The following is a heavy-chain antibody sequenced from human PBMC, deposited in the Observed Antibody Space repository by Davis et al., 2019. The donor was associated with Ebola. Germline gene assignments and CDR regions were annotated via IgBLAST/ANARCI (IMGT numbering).Heavy chain of an antibody. Sequence: SLKISCAASGFTFSSYWMTWVRQAPGKGLEWVSGISWNSGSIDYADSVKGRFTISRDNAKNSLYLQMNSLRAEDTALYYCAKDLWGSSYYYYGMDVWGQGTTVTVSS. V-gene: IGHV3-9*01. D-gene: IGHD3-16*01. CDR3: AKDLWGSSYYYYGMDV. J-gene: IGHJ6*02. CDR1: GFTFSSYW. CDR2: ISWNSGSI.